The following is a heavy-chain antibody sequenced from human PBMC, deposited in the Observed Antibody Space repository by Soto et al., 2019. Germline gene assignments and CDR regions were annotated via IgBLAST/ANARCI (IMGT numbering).Heavy chain of an antibody. Sequence: ASVKVSCKASGGTFSCYAISWVRQAPGQGLEWMGGIIPIFGTANYAQKFQGRVTITADESTSTAYMELSSLRSEDTAVYYCARDHLAARYYYYGMDVWGQGTTVTVSS. V-gene: IGHV1-69*13. CDR2: IIPIFGTA. CDR1: GGTFSCYA. CDR3: ARDHLAARYYYYGMDV. J-gene: IGHJ6*02. D-gene: IGHD6-6*01.